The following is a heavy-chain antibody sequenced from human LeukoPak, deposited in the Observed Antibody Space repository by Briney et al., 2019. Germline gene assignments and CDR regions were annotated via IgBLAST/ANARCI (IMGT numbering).Heavy chain of an antibody. CDR2: IRQDGSER. CDR1: GFIFSNYW. J-gene: IGHJ4*02. CDR3: ARDWGSTGYDLYDS. V-gene: IGHV3-7*01. D-gene: IGHD5-12*01. Sequence: SGGSLRPSCAASGFIFSNYWMTWVRQAPGKGLEWVAHIRQDGSERHYVDSVKDRFTISRDNAKNSLDLQMDSLRAEDTAVYYCARDWGSTGYDLYDSWGQGTLVTVSS.